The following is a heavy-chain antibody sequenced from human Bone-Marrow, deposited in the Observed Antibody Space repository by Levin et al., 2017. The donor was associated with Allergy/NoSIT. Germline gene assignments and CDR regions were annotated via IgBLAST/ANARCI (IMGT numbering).Heavy chain of an antibody. CDR1: GFIFHNFW. V-gene: IGHV3-7*01. D-gene: IGHD6-13*01. Sequence: HAGGSLRLSCVGSGFIFHNFWMSWVRQAPGKGLEWVANIKQDGSEKYYVDSVRGRFTIFRDNAKNSLYLQMNSLRAEDTAVYHCARVAAAGFDYWGQGTLVTVSS. CDR3: ARVAAAGFDY. J-gene: IGHJ4*02. CDR2: IKQDGSEK.